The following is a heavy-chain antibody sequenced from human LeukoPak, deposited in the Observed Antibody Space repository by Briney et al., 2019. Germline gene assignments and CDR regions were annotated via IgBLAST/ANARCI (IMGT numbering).Heavy chain of an antibody. D-gene: IGHD5-18*01. CDR2: ISAYNGNT. Sequence: ASVKVSCKASGYTFTSYGISWVRQAPGQGLEWMGWISAYNGNTNYAQKLQGRVTMTTDTSTSTAYMELRSLRSDDTAVYYCARSTKEIQLWLFFDYWGQGTLVTVSS. J-gene: IGHJ4*02. CDR1: GYTFTSYG. V-gene: IGHV1-18*01. CDR3: ARSTKEIQLWLFFDY.